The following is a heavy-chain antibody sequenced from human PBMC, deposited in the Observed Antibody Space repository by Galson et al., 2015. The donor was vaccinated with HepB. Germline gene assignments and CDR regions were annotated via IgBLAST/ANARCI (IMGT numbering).Heavy chain of an antibody. CDR3: ARDAAVPSVHGALDV. Sequence: SLRLSCAASGFSLTTYHMNWVRQAPGKGLEWLSYISDSSSTIYYADSMMGRFTVSRDNAKNSIYLQMSSLRADDTAVYYCARDAAVPSVHGALDVWGQGTKVIVSS. CDR2: ISDSSSTI. CDR1: GFSLTTYH. V-gene: IGHV3-48*01. J-gene: IGHJ3*01. D-gene: IGHD4/OR15-4a*01.